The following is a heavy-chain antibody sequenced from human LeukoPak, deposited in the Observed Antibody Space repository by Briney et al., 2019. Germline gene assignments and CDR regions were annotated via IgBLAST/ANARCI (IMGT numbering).Heavy chain of an antibody. J-gene: IGHJ6*02. D-gene: IGHD6-19*01. CDR1: GFTFSSYA. V-gene: IGHV3-30-3*01. CDR3: ARDPYSSGLAPYYYGMDV. CDR2: ISYDGSNK. Sequence: GGSLRLSCAASGFTFSSYAMHWVRQAPGKGLEWVAVISYDGSNKYYADSVKGRFTISRDNSKNTLYLQMNSLRAEDTAVYYCARDPYSSGLAPYYYGMDVWGQGTTVTVSS.